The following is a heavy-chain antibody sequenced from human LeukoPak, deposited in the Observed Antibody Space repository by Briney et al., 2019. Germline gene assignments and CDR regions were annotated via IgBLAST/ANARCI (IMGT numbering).Heavy chain of an antibody. CDR2: IYYSGST. CDR3: ARPGVGSGRYGAFDI. D-gene: IGHD5-18*01. Sequence: SETLSLTCTVSGGSISSYYWSWIRQPPGKGLEWIGYIYYSGSTDYNPSLKSRVTISVDTSKNQISLKLSSVTAADTAVYYCARPGVGSGRYGAFDIWGQGTMVTVSS. CDR1: GGSISSYY. J-gene: IGHJ3*02. V-gene: IGHV4-59*08.